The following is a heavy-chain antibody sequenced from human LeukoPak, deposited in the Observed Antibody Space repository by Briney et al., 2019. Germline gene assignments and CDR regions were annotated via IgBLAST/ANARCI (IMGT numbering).Heavy chain of an antibody. CDR2: INPNSGGT. D-gene: IGHD2-2*01. CDR3: ARSPSYCSSTSCSPLDAYNWFDP. Sequence: ASVTVSCKASGYTFTCYYMHWVRQAPGQGLEWMGWINPNSGGTNYAQKFQGRVTMTRDTSISTAYMELSRLRSDDTAVYYCARSPSYCSSTSCSPLDAYNWFDPWGQGTLVTVSS. CDR1: GYTFTCYY. V-gene: IGHV1-2*02. J-gene: IGHJ5*02.